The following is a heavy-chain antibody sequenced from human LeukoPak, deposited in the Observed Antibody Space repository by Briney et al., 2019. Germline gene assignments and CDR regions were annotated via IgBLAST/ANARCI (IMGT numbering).Heavy chain of an antibody. CDR3: ARHRAYSSSSPFDY. J-gene: IGHJ4*02. D-gene: IGHD6-6*01. Sequence: SSETLSLTCSVSGGSISSLYWSWLRQPPGKGLEWIGYIYYTGSTNYNPSPKSRVTMFVDMSKNQFSLRLSSVTAADTAVYYCARHRAYSSSSPFDYWGQGTRVTVPS. CDR2: IYYTGST. V-gene: IGHV4-59*08. CDR1: GGSISSLY.